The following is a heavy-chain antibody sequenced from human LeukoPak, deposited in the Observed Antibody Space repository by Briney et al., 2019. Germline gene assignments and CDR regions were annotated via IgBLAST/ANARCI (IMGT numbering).Heavy chain of an antibody. V-gene: IGHV3-9*03. CDR2: INWNSDTI. D-gene: IGHD3-10*01. CDR3: VKSPRGAVWYYFDY. J-gene: IGHJ4*02. CDR1: GFTFSNYD. Sequence: GGSLRLSCAASGFTFSNYDMNWVRQAPGKGLEWVSGINWNSDTIKYADSVKGRFTISRDNAKSSLYLQMNSLRAEDMALYYCVKSPRGAVWYYFDYWGQGALVTVSS.